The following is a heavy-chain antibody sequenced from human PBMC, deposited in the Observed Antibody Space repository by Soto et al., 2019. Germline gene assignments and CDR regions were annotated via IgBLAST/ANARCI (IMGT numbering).Heavy chain of an antibody. CDR3: AKDLSTPDIVVVVAGGNWFDP. CDR1: GFTFSSYA. V-gene: IGHV3-23*01. CDR2: ISGSGGST. Sequence: GGSLRLSCAASGFTFSSYAMSWVRQAPGKGLEWVSAISGSGGSTYYADSVKGRSTISRDNSKNTLYLQMNSLRAEDTAVYYCAKDLSTPDIVVVVAGGNWFDPWGQXTLVTVSS. D-gene: IGHD2-15*01. J-gene: IGHJ5*02.